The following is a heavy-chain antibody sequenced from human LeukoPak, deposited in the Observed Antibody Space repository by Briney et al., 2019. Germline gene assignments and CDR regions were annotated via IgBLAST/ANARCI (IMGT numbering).Heavy chain of an antibody. CDR1: GFTFSSYG. J-gene: IGHJ4*02. CDR3: ARAVSGWYRMDY. V-gene: IGHV3-30*02. CDR2: IRYDGSNK. Sequence: GGSLRLSCAASGFTFSSYGMHWVRQAPGKGLEWVAFIRYDGSNKYYADSVKGRFTISRDNSKNTLYLQMNSLRAEDTAVYYCARAVSGWYRMDYWGQGTLVTVSS. D-gene: IGHD6-19*01.